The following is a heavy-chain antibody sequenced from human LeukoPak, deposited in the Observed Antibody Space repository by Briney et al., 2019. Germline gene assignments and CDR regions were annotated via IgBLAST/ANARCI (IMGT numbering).Heavy chain of an antibody. CDR1: GFTFSDYA. CDR2: ISKDGSDK. J-gene: IGHJ4*02. D-gene: IGHD5-18*01. V-gene: IGHV3-30-3*01. CDR3: AKASRGIQLWFEVYFDY. Sequence: GGSLRLSCAASGFTFSDYAMHWVRQAPGKGLEWVAVISKDGSDKYYPGSVRGRFTISRDNSKNTLYLQMNSLRAEDTAVYYCAKASRGIQLWFEVYFDYWGQGTLVTVSS.